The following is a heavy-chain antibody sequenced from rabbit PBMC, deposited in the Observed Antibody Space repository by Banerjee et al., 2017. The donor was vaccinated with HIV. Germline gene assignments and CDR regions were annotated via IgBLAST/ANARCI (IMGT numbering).Heavy chain of an antibody. CDR2: INTSTGNS. CDR1: GFSFSNKYV. Sequence: QEQLEESGGDLVKPEGSLTLTCTASGFSFSNKYVMCWVRKAPVKGLEWIACINTSTGNSVYTGWANVRFPISKTCSPTATLQMPSLTAADAGFYFCARDVSWGDWGLWGPGTRVTVS. J-gene: IGHJ4*01. V-gene: IGHV1S45*01. D-gene: IGHD4-1*01. CDR3: ARDVSWGDWGL.